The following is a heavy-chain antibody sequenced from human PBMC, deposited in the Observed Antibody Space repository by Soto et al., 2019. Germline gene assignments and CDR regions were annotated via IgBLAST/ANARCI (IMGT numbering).Heavy chain of an antibody. Sequence: PSETLSLTCAVYGGSFSGYYWSWIRQPPGKGLEWIGEINHSGSTNYNPSLKSRVTISVDTSKNQFSRKLSSVTAADTAVYYCARGRATAAGHYYYYYGMDVWGQGTTVTVSS. CDR3: ARGRATAAGHYYYYYGMDV. D-gene: IGHD6-13*01. J-gene: IGHJ6*02. V-gene: IGHV4-34*01. CDR2: INHSGST. CDR1: GGSFSGYY.